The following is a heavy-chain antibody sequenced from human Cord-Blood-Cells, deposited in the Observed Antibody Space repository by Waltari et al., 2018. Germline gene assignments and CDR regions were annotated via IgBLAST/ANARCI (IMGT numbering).Heavy chain of an antibody. CDR1: GFTFSGSA. V-gene: IGHV3-73*02. CDR2: IRSKANSYAT. J-gene: IGHJ4*02. D-gene: IGHD4-17*01. CDR3: TVYGDYDY. Sequence: EVQLVESGGGLVQPGGSLKLSCSASGFTFSGSALHWVRQASGKGLEWVGRIRSKANSYATAYAASVKGRFTISRDDSKNTEYLQMNSLKTEDTAVYYCTVYGDYDYWGQGTLVTVSS.